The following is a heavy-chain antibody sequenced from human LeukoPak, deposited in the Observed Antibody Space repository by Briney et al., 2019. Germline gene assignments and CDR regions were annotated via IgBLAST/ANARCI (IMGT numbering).Heavy chain of an antibody. CDR1: GFTVSSNY. V-gene: IGHV3-66*04. Sequence: PGGSLRLSCAASGFTVSSNYMTWVRQAPGKGLEWVSIIYAGGSTYYADSVKGRFTISRDNSKNTLYLQMNSLRAEDTAVYYCARPYGSGSYPYYWGQGTLVTVSS. J-gene: IGHJ4*02. CDR2: IYAGGST. D-gene: IGHD3-10*01. CDR3: ARPYGSGSYPYY.